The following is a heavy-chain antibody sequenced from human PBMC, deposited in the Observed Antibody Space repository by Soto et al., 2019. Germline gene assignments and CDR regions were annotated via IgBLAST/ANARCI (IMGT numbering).Heavy chain of an antibody. CDR1: GFTFTNYG. CDR3: ASEKVGTAADF. V-gene: IGHV1-18*01. CDR2: MTRSTGDT. J-gene: IGHJ4*02. D-gene: IGHD2-15*01. Sequence: ASVKVSCKASGFTFTNYGISWVRQAPGQGFEWMGWMTRSTGDTNYAQKFQDRLAMTTDTSADTAYMELRSLRGDETAVYYCASEKVGTAADFWGQGTLVTVSS.